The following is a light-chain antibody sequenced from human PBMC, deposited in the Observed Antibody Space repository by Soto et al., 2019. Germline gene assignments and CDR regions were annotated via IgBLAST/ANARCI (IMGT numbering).Light chain of an antibody. V-gene: IGKV3-20*01. Sequence: EIVLTQSPGTLSLSPGERATLSCTASQSVSSSYLAWYQQKPGQAPRLLIYGASSRATGIPDRFSGSGPGTDFTLTISRLEPDDFAVSYCQQYGSSSWTFGRGTKVEIK. J-gene: IGKJ1*01. CDR3: QQYGSSSWT. CDR2: GAS. CDR1: QSVSSSY.